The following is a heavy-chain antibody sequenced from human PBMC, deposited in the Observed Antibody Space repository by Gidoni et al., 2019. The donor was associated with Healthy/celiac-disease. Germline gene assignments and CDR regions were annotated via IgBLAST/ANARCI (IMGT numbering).Heavy chain of an antibody. CDR2: ISGSDGST. D-gene: IGHD3-22*01. Sequence: EAQMLESGGGLVQPGGSLRLSCAASGFTFSSYAMSWVRQAPGKGLEWVSAISGSDGSTYYADSVKGRFTISRDNSKNTLYLQMNSLRAEDTAVYYCAKDTYYYYDSSGSDWWGQGTLVTVSS. J-gene: IGHJ4*02. V-gene: IGHV3-23*01. CDR3: AKDTYYYYDSSGSDW. CDR1: GFTFSSYA.